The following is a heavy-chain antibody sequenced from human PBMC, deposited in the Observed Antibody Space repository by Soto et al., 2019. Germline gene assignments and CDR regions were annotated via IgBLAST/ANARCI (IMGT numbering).Heavy chain of an antibody. J-gene: IGHJ4*02. V-gene: IGHV3-23*01. D-gene: IGHD6-19*01. CDR2: LSGSGTST. CDR1: GFSFVNYA. Sequence: GGSLRLSCASSGFSFVNYAMNWVRQAPGKGLEWVSGLSGSGTSTYYADSVKGRFTISRDNSRDTLFLQMNSLTADDTAVYYCAKATTNGGWFNPFDSWGQGALVTVSS. CDR3: AKATTNGGWFNPFDS.